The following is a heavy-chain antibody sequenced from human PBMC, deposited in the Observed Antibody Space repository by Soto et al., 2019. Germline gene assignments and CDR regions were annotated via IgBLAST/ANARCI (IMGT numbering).Heavy chain of an antibody. CDR1: GGSISSYY. J-gene: IGHJ5*02. V-gene: IGHV4-59*01. CDR3: ARDAHTLCGYIFLENDDWFDP. CDR2: IYYSGST. Sequence: SETLSLTCTVSGGSISSYYWSWIRQPPGKGLEWIGYIYYSGSTNYNPSLKSRVTISVDTSKNQFSLKLSSVTAADTAVYYCARDAHTLCGYIFLENDDWFDPWGQGTLVTVSS. D-gene: IGHD5-18*01.